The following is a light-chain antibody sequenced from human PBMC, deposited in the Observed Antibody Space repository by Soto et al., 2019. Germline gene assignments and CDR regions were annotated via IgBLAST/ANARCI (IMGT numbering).Light chain of an antibody. CDR3: QQSFRTPPT. J-gene: IGKJ1*01. Sequence: DIQMTQSPSSLSASVGDRVTITCRVSQDIGNFLRWYQQKPGKAPNLLIYAASSLQSGVPSRFSGSGSGTDFTLTISSLQPDDFATYYCQQSFRTPPTFGQATKVEIK. V-gene: IGKV1-39*01. CDR2: AAS. CDR1: QDIGNF.